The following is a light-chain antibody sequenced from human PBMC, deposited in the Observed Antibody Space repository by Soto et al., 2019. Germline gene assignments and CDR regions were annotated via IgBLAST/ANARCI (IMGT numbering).Light chain of an antibody. V-gene: IGLV2-14*01. Sequence: QSVLTQAASVSGSPGQSITISFPGTSSDVGRYNYVSWYQQHPGKAPKLTIYDVSNRPSGVSSRFSGSKSGNTASLTISGLQAEDEADYYCSSFTSSSTYVFGTGTKVTVL. CDR1: SSDVGRYNY. CDR3: SSFTSSSTYV. CDR2: DVS. J-gene: IGLJ1*01.